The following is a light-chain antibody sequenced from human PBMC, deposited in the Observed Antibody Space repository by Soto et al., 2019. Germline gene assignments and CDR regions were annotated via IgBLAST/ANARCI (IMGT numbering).Light chain of an antibody. Sequence: QSALTQPASVSGSPGQSITISCTGTSSDVAAYNYVSWYQQHPGKAPKLIISEVSNRPSRISDRFAGPKSGNTASLTISGLQAEDEADYYRASYTRSSTHVFGTGTKLNVL. CDR1: SSDVAAYNY. J-gene: IGLJ1*01. CDR3: ASYTRSSTHV. CDR2: EVS. V-gene: IGLV2-14*01.